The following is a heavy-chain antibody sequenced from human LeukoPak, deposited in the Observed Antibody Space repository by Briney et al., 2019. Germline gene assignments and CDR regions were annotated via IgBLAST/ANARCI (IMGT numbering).Heavy chain of an antibody. CDR3: ARGGTGASSGDY. CDR2: INPNSGGT. CDR1: GYTFTAYF. J-gene: IGHJ4*02. Sequence: ASVKVPCKASGYTFTAYFMHWVRQAPGQGLEWMGRINPNSGGTNYAQKFKGRVTMTRDTSITTAYMDLSRMTYDDTAVYYCARGGTGASSGDYWGQGTLVTVSS. V-gene: IGHV1-2*06. D-gene: IGHD3-10*01.